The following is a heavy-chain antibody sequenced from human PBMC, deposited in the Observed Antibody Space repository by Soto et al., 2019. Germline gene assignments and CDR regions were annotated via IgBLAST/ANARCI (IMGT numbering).Heavy chain of an antibody. J-gene: IGHJ4*02. V-gene: IGHV3-15*01. CDR1: GFTFSDAW. D-gene: IGHD5-12*01. Sequence: PGGSLRLSCAASGFTFSDAWMTWVRQAPGKGLEWVGRIKSKSDGGTTDYAAPVKGRFTLSRDDSKNTLYLQMNSLKIEDTSVYYCTSDLLSGGYGNFWGQGTLLTVSS. CDR3: TSDLLSGGYGNF. CDR2: IKSKSDGGTT.